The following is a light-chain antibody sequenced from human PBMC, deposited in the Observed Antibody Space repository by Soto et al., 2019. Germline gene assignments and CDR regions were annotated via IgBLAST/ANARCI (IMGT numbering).Light chain of an antibody. V-gene: IGKV1-12*01. Sequence: DIPMTQSPSSVSASVGDRVTITCRASQSISSWLAWYQQKPGKAPKLLIYGASSLQSGVPSRFSGSRSGTAFTLTITSLQPKDFATYYCQQANSFSITFGQGTRLEIK. J-gene: IGKJ5*01. CDR1: QSISSW. CDR3: QQANSFSIT. CDR2: GAS.